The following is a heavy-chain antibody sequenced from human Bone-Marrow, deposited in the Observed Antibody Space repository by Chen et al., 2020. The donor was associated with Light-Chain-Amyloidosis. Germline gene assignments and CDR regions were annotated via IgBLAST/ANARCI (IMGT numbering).Heavy chain of an antibody. CDR2: IYYDGST. J-gene: IGHJ4*02. CDR3: ARTSGPSHFDY. CDR1: GGSIRSYF. Sequence: QVQLRESGPGLVQASETLYLTCTVSGGSIRSYFWSWIRQSPVKGLEWIGYIYYDGSTHYNPALKSRVTISQDTSKNQYSLKLNSVTAADTAIYYCARTSGPSHFDYWGQGTLVTVSS. V-gene: IGHV4-59*01. D-gene: IGHD3-10*01.